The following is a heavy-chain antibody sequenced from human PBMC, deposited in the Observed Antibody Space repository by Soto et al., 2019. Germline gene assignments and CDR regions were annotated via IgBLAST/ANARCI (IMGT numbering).Heavy chain of an antibody. Sequence: GASVKVSCKASGYTFTSYAMHWVRQAPGQRLEWMGWINAYNGNTKYAQNFQGRVTMTTDTSTSTAYMEVRSLTSDDTAVYYCARDPGTSYYDSSGYFLDHWGQGTLVTVSS. J-gene: IGHJ4*02. V-gene: IGHV1-3*01. D-gene: IGHD3-22*01. CDR3: ARDPGTSYYDSSGYFLDH. CDR2: INAYNGNT. CDR1: GYTFTSYA.